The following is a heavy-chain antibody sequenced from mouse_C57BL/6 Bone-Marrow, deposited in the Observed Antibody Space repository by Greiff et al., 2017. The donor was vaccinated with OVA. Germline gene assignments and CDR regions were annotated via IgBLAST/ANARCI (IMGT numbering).Heavy chain of an antibody. Sequence: VQLKQSGPELVKPGASVKMSCKASGYTFTDYNMHWVKQSHGKSLEWIGYINPNNGGTSYNQKFKGKATLTVNKSSSTAYMELRSLTSEDSAVYYCARDYYSNSWFAYWGQGTLVTVSA. CDR1: GYTFTDYN. CDR2: INPNNGGT. D-gene: IGHD2-5*01. CDR3: ARDYYSNSWFAY. J-gene: IGHJ3*01. V-gene: IGHV1-22*01.